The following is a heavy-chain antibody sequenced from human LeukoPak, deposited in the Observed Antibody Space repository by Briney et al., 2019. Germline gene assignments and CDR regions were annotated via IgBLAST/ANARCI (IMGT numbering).Heavy chain of an antibody. Sequence: GASVKVSCKASGYTFTSYGISWVRQAPGQGLEWMGWISTYSGNTNYAQKLQGRVTMTTDTSTSTAYMELRSLRSDDTAVYYCARKSYYYYYMDVWGKGTTVTVSS. CDR1: GYTFTSYG. J-gene: IGHJ6*03. CDR2: ISTYSGNT. CDR3: ARKSYYYYYMDV. V-gene: IGHV1-18*01.